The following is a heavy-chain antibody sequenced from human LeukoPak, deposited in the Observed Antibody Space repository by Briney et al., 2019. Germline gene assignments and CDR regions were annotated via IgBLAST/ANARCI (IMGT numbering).Heavy chain of an antibody. CDR3: ARTIVGATTIDY. J-gene: IGHJ4*02. V-gene: IGHV1-2*02. D-gene: IGHD1-26*01. CDR2: INPNSGGT. CDR1: GYTFTGYY. Sequence: RASVKVSCKASGYTFTGYYMHWVRQAPGQGLEWMGWINPNSGGTNYAQKFQGRVTMTRDTSISTAYMELSRLRSDDTAVYYCARTIVGATTIDYWGQGTLVTVSS.